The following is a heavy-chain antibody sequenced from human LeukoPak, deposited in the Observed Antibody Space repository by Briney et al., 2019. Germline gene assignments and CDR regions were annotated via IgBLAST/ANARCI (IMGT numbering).Heavy chain of an antibody. CDR2: IRSKAYGGTS. J-gene: IGHJ4*02. Sequence: GSLRLSCAASGFVFSSFEMNWVRQVPGRGLEWVGFIRSKAYGGTSEYAASVKGRFTISRDDSKSIAYLQMNSLKTEDTAVYYCTRDYGDYKGDYWGQGTLVTVSS. D-gene: IGHD4-17*01. CDR3: TRDYGDYKGDY. V-gene: IGHV3-49*04. CDR1: GFVFSSFE.